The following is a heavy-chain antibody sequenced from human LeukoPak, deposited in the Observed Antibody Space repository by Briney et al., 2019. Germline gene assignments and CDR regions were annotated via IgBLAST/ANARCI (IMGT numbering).Heavy chain of an antibody. Sequence: RGESLKISCKGSGYSITTNWIGWVLQMPGKVLEWMGIIYPGDSDTRYSPSFQGQVTISADKSISTAYLQWSSLKASDTAMYYCARCPGYYNAWFDPWGQGTLVTVSS. V-gene: IGHV5-51*01. J-gene: IGHJ5*02. CDR3: ARCPGYYNAWFDP. D-gene: IGHD3-9*01. CDR2: IYPGDSDT. CDR1: GYSITTNW.